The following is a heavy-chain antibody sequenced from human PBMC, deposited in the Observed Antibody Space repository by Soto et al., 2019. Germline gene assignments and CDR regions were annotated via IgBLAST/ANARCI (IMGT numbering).Heavy chain of an antibody. CDR1: GFTFSSYG. J-gene: IGHJ4*02. CDR3: ARDPWGSVGY. V-gene: IGHV3-33*01. D-gene: IGHD7-27*01. Sequence: QVQLVESGGGVVQPGRSLRLSCAASGFTFSSYGMHWVRQAPGKGLEWVAVIWYDGSNKYYADSVKGRFTISRDNSKNTRYLQMNSLRAEDTAVYYCARDPWGSVGYWGQGTLVTVSS. CDR2: IWYDGSNK.